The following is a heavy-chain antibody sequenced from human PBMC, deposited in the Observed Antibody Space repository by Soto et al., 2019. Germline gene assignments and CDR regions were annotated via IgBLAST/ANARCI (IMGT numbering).Heavy chain of an antibody. CDR3: APYRAAIASSSYYSGMDG. D-gene: IGHD6-13*01. CDR1: GGSISSSSYY. V-gene: IGHV4-39*01. Sequence: SSETLSLTCTVSGGSISSSSYYWGWIRQPPGKGLEWIGSIYYSGSTYYNPSLKSRVTISVDTSKNQFSLNLSSVTAADTAVHYCAPYRAAIASSSYYSGMDGWGQGTTVTVPS. CDR2: IYYSGST. J-gene: IGHJ6*02.